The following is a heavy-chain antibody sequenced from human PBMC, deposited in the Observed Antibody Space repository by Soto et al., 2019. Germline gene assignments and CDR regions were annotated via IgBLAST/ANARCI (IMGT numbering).Heavy chain of an antibody. CDR3: ASSIVGATTPSPNFDY. Sequence: ASVKVSCKASGYTFTGYYMHWVRQAPGQGLEWMGWINPNSGGTNYAQKFQGWVTMTRDTSISTAYMELSRLRSDDTAVYYCASSIVGATTPSPNFDYWGQGTLVTVSS. J-gene: IGHJ4*02. CDR2: INPNSGGT. D-gene: IGHD1-26*01. CDR1: GYTFTGYY. V-gene: IGHV1-2*04.